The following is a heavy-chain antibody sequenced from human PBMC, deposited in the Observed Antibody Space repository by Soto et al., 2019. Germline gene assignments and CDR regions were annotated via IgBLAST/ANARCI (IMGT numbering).Heavy chain of an antibody. V-gene: IGHV4-34*01. CDR2: INHSGST. CDR1: GGSFSGYY. Sequence: PSETLSLTCAVYGGSFSGYYWSWIRQPPGKGLEWIGEINHSGSTNYNPSLKSRVTISVDTSKNQFSLKLSSVTAADTAVYYCARDRRELLWGNRVDYWGQGTLVTVSS. CDR3: ARDRRELLWGNRVDY. D-gene: IGHD1-26*01. J-gene: IGHJ4*02.